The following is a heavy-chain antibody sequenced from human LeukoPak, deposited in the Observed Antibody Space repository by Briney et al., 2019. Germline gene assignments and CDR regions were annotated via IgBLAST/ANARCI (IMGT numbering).Heavy chain of an antibody. Sequence: SVKVSCKASGGTFSSYAISWVRQAPGQGLEWMGRIIPIFGTANYAQKFQGRVSTTTDESTSTAYMELSSLRSEDTAVYYCARTTNGYLDYWGQGTLVTVSS. CDR3: ARTTNGYLDY. V-gene: IGHV1-69*05. J-gene: IGHJ4*02. CDR2: IIPIFGTA. CDR1: GGTFSSYA. D-gene: IGHD1-14*01.